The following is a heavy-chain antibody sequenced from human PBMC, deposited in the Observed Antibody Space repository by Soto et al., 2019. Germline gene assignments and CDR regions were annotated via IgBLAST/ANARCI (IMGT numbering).Heavy chain of an antibody. Sequence: PGGSLRLSCAASGFTFSRHGMHWVRQAPGKGLEWVAVISYDDGNNKYYADSVKGRFTISRDNSKNTLYLQMNSLRPEDTAVYYCARSTAESFSSQRGYFDYWGQGTLVTVSS. CDR2: ISYDDGNNK. V-gene: IGHV3-30*03. D-gene: IGHD3-3*01. CDR1: GFTFSRHG. CDR3: ARSTAESFSSQRGYFDY. J-gene: IGHJ4*02.